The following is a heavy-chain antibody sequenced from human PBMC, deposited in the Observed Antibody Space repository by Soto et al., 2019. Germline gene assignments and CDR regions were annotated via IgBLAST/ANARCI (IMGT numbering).Heavy chain of an antibody. V-gene: IGHV4-4*07. CDR3: ARHGRPSNPY. J-gene: IGHJ4*02. CDR1: GDSISGYH. Sequence: SETLSHTCTVSGDSISGYHWTWIRQPPGEGLEWIGRIYSGGSTNYNPSLKRRVTMSVDTSKNQFSLKLTSVTAADTAVYYCARHGRPSNPYWGQGTLVTVSS. D-gene: IGHD4-4*01. CDR2: IYSGGST.